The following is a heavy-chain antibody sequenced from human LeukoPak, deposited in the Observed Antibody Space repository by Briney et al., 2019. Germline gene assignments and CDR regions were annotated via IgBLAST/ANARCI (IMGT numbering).Heavy chain of an antibody. D-gene: IGHD3-22*01. V-gene: IGHV4-59*01. CDR2: IYYSGST. Sequence: KPSETLSLPCTVSGGSISSYYWSWIRQPPGKGLEWIGYIYYSGSTNYNPSLKSRVTISVDTSKNQFSLKLSSVTAADTAVYYCARGSSGYYFAFDIWGQGTMVTVSS. CDR3: ARGSSGYYFAFDI. CDR1: GGSISSYY. J-gene: IGHJ3*02.